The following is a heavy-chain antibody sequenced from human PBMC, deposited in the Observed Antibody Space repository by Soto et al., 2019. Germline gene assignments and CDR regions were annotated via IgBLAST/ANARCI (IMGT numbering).Heavy chain of an antibody. D-gene: IGHD3-10*01. V-gene: IGHV3-53*04. Sequence: PGKGLEWVSVLYSGGTTYYADSVKGRFTISRHNSNNTLFLQMDSLRVDDTAIYYCARPAWGLWFGYMDVWGKGTTVTVSS. CDR3: ARPAWGLWFGYMDV. J-gene: IGHJ6*03. CDR2: LYSGGTT.